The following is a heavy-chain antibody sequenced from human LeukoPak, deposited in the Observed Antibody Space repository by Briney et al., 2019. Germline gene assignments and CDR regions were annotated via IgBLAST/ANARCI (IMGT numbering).Heavy chain of an antibody. V-gene: IGHV1-8*01. CDR3: ARVKGITIFRGNWFDP. Sequence: ASVKVSCKASGYTFTSNDINWVRQATGQGLEWMGWMNPSSGNTGYAQKFQSRVTMTRTTSITTANMQLSSLRSEDTAVYYCARVKGITIFRGNWFDPWGQGTLVTVSS. D-gene: IGHD3-9*01. J-gene: IGHJ5*02. CDR2: MNPSSGNT. CDR1: GYTFTSND.